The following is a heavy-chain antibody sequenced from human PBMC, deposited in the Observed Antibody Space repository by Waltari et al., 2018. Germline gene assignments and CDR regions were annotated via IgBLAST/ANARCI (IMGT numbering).Heavy chain of an antibody. Sequence: AVSGFPFSSYAMQWVRQAPGKGLEWVAVISYDGSNKYYADSVKGRFTISRDNSKNTLYLQMNSLRAEDTSVYYCASSPASYYDFWSGHRPVDYWGQGTLVTVSS. CDR3: ASSPASYYDFWSGHRPVDY. CDR2: ISYDGSNK. V-gene: IGHV3-30-3*01. J-gene: IGHJ4*02. CDR1: GFPFSSYA. D-gene: IGHD3-3*01.